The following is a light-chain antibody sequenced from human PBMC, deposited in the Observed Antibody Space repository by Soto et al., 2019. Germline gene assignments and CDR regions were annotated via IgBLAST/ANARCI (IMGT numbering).Light chain of an antibody. CDR1: SNDVGGYNY. CDR2: EVT. V-gene: IGLV2-14*01. J-gene: IGLJ1*01. Sequence: QSALTQPASVSGSPGQSITISCTGTSNDVGGYNYVSWYQQHPGKAPKLIIYEVTDRPSGVSNRFSGSKSGNTASLTISGLQAEDEADYYCSSYTDSSNYVFGTGTQLTVL. CDR3: SSYTDSSNYV.